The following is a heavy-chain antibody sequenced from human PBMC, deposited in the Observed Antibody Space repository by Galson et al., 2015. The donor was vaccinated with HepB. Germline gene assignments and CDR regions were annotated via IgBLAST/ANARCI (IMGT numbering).Heavy chain of an antibody. D-gene: IGHD2-15*01. CDR2: ISGSGGST. Sequence: PLRLSCAASGFTLSSYAMSWVRQAPGKGLEWVSAISGSGGSTYYADSVKGRFTISRDNSKNTLYLQMNSLRAEDTAVYYCAKGDATWYYYGMDVWGQGTTVTVSS. CDR1: GFTLSSYA. J-gene: IGHJ6*02. CDR3: AKGDATWYYYGMDV. V-gene: IGHV3-23*01.